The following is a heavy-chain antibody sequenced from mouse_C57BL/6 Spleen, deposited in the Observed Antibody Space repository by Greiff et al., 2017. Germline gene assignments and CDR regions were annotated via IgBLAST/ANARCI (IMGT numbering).Heavy chain of an antibody. CDR1: GFTFSSYG. Sequence: EVMLVESGGDLVKPGGSLKLSCAASGFTFSSYGMSWVRQTPDKRLEWVATISSGGSYTYYPDSVKGRFTISRDNAKNTLYLQMSSLKSEETAMYYCARRHYGSSYFDYWGQGTTLTVSS. CDR3: ARRHYGSSYFDY. V-gene: IGHV5-6*02. D-gene: IGHD1-1*01. CDR2: ISSGGSYT. J-gene: IGHJ2*01.